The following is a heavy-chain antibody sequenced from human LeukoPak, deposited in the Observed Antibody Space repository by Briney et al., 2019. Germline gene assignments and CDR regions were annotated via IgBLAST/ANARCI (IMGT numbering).Heavy chain of an antibody. V-gene: IGHV3-66*02. CDR1: GFTVSSNY. D-gene: IGHD3-10*01. J-gene: IGHJ5*02. Sequence: GGSLRLSCAASGFTVSSNYMSWVRQAPGKGLEWVSVIYSGGYTHYADSVKGRFTISRDNSKNTLYLQMNSLRAEDTAVYYCARSPTFGSGGYDYFDPWGQGTLVTVSS. CDR2: IYSGGYT. CDR3: ARSPTFGSGGYDYFDP.